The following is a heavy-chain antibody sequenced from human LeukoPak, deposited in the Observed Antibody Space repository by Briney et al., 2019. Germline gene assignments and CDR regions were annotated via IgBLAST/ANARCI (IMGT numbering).Heavy chain of an antibody. V-gene: IGHV3-23*01. CDR2: ISGSGGST. D-gene: IGHD2-8*01. CDR3: AKGPPGRVLMVYALNFDY. CDR1: GFTFSSYA. Sequence: PGGSLRLSCAASGFTFSSYAMSWVRQAPGKGLEWVSAISGSGGSTYYADPVKGRFTISRDNSKNTLYLQMNSLRAEDTAVYYCAKGPPGRVLMVYALNFDYWGQGTLVTVSS. J-gene: IGHJ4*02.